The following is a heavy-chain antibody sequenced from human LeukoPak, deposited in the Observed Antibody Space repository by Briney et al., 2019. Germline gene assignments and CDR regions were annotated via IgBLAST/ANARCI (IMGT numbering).Heavy chain of an antibody. Sequence: PSETLSLTCAVYGGSFSGYYWSWIRQPPGKGLEWIGEINHSGSTNYNPSLKSRVTISVDTSKNQFSLKLSSVTAADTAVYYCATHTPKKHRYSGRRWYYFQHWGQGTLVTVSS. CDR2: INHSGST. CDR1: GGSFSGYY. CDR3: ATHTPKKHRYSGRRWYYFQH. J-gene: IGHJ1*01. D-gene: IGHD1-26*01. V-gene: IGHV4-34*01.